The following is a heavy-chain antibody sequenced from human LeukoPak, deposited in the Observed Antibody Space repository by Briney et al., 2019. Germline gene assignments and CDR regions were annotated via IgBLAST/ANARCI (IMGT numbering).Heavy chain of an antibody. J-gene: IGHJ5*02. D-gene: IGHD1-1*01. V-gene: IGHV3-48*02. Sequence: GGSLRLSCAASGFTFSSYSMNWVRQAPGKGLEWVSYISSSSSTMYYADSVKGRFTISRDNAKNSLYLQMNSLRDEDTAVYYCARLGLEVGGPNWFDPWGQGTLVTVSS. CDR3: ARLGLEVGGPNWFDP. CDR1: GFTFSSYS. CDR2: ISSSSSTM.